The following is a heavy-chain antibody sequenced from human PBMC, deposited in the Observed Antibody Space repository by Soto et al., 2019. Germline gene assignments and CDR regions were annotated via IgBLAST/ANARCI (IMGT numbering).Heavy chain of an antibody. CDR2: ISGSGVST. V-gene: IGHV3-23*01. CDR3: AAVMGSDFDNVWGSLSFDH. J-gene: IGHJ4*02. Sequence: LRLSCEASGFIFTTSAMAWVRQAPGKGLEWVSTISGSGVSTSYTDSVKGRFIITRDNSGNTLFLQMISLRDDDTAVYFCAAVMGSDFDNVWGSLSFDHWGQGSLVTVSS. D-gene: IGHD3-16*01. CDR1: GFIFTTSA.